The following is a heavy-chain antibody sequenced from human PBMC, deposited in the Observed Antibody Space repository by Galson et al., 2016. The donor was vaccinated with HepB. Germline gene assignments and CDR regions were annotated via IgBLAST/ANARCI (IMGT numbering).Heavy chain of an antibody. CDR3: MSGYTSGI. Sequence: SLRLSCAASGFTFFNYGMHWVRQAPGKGLEWVANINYDGSGKYYVDSAKGRFTISRDNAQNSVFLQMNSLRVEDTAMYFCMSGYTSGIWGQGTMVTVSS. CDR2: INYDGSGK. J-gene: IGHJ3*02. CDR1: GFTFFNYG. V-gene: IGHV3-7*01. D-gene: IGHD6-13*01.